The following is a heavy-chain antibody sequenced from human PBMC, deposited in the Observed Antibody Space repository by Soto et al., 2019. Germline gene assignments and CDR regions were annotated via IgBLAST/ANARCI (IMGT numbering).Heavy chain of an antibody. V-gene: IGHV2-5*01. CDR3: AHRGYKYGPLFDY. D-gene: IGHD5-18*01. Sequence: SRPTLVNRTETLTLTCTFSGFSVSTTGMGVGWIRQPPGKALEWLALIFWNDDKRYIPSLKSRLTITKGTYNNQVVLTMTNMDPVDTGTYYCAHRGYKYGPLFDYWGQGTLVTVSS. CDR2: IFWNDDK. CDR1: GFSVSTTGMG. J-gene: IGHJ4*02.